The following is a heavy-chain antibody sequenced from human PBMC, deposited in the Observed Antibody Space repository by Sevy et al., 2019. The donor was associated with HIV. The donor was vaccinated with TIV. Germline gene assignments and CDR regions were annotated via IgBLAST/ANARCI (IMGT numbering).Heavy chain of an antibody. CDR1: GYTFTGNY. V-gene: IGHV1-2*02. CDR3: AGGGYGLWSGYSAPYFDY. Sequence: ASVKVSCKTSGYTFTGNYIHWVRQAPGQGLEWMGWINTNSGDTGTKYAQKFQGRVTMTSDRSINTVYMDLTRLSPDATAVYYCAGGGYGLWSGYSAPYFDYWGQGTLVTVSS. CDR2: INTNSGDTGT. D-gene: IGHD3-3*01. J-gene: IGHJ4*02.